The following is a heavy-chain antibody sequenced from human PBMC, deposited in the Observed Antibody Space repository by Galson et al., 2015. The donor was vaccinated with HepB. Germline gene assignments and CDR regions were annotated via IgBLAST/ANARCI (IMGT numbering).Heavy chain of an antibody. D-gene: IGHD3-22*01. V-gene: IGHV3-21*01. CDR2: PTSTRVHI. CDR3: ARGPLYSSGWSYNWFDP. J-gene: IGHJ5*02. CDR1: GFTFSTYR. Sequence: SLRISCAASGFTFSTYRMNWVRQAPRTRLEWVASPTSTRVHIYYPDSLKGRFTISRDNAKNSLYLQMNSLRAEDTAFYYCARGPLYSSGWSYNWFDPWGQGTLVTVSS.